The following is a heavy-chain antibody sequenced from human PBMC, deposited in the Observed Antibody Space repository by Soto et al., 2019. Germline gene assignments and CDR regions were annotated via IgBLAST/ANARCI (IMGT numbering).Heavy chain of an antibody. CDR2: ILNDGSNR. V-gene: IGHV3-33*01. Sequence: QVQLVESGGGVVQPGRSLRLSCAASGFTFSNYGMHWVRQAPGKGLEWVAVILNDGSNRYHADSVKDRFTTSRDNSKNTLDLQMNSLRAEDTAVYCCARDDEYSGNGMDVWGQGTTVTVS. D-gene: IGHD3-10*01. J-gene: IGHJ6*02. CDR1: GFTFSNYG. CDR3: ARDDEYSGNGMDV.